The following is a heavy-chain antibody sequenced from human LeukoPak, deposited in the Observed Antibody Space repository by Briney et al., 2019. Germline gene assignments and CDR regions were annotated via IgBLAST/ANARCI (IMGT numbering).Heavy chain of an antibody. V-gene: IGHV1-2*02. CDR1: GYTFTGYY. J-gene: IGHJ4*02. CDR2: INPNRGDT. CDR3: ARDLILGSSTSHIFDY. D-gene: IGHD2-2*01. Sequence: KPGASVKVSCKASGYTFTGYYMHLVRQAPGQGLEWMGWINPNRGDTNYGQKFQGRVTMTRDTSISTAYMELSRLRSDDTAVYYCARDLILGSSTSHIFDYWGREPWSPSPQ.